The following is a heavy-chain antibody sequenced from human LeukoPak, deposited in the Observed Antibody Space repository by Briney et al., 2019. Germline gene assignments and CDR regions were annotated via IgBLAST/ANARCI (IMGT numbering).Heavy chain of an antibody. Sequence: ASMKVSCKASGYTFTGYYMHWVRQAPGQGLEWMGRINPNSGGTNYAQKFQGRVTITRDTSISTAYMELSRLRSDDTAVYYCAREITGTTFPYYYYGMDVWGQGTTVTVSS. J-gene: IGHJ6*02. CDR3: AREITGTTFPYYYYGMDV. CDR2: INPNSGGT. V-gene: IGHV1-2*06. D-gene: IGHD1-7*01. CDR1: GYTFTGYY.